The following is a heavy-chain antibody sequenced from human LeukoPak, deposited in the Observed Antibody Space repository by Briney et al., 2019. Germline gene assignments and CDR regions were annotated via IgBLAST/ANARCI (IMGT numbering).Heavy chain of an antibody. J-gene: IGHJ4*02. Sequence: SETLSLTCTVSGGSISSYYWSWIRQPPGKGLEWIGYIYYSGSTNYNPSLKSRVTISVDTSKNQFSLKLSSVTAADTAVYYCARLVVGYYDSSGLDYWGQGTLVTVSS. V-gene: IGHV4-59*08. D-gene: IGHD3-22*01. CDR1: GGSISSYY. CDR3: ARLVVGYYDSSGLDY. CDR2: IYYSGST.